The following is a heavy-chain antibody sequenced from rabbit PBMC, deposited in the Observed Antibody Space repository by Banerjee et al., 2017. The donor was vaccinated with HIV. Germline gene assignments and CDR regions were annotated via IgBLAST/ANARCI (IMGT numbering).Heavy chain of an antibody. CDR2: IYAGSSGST. D-gene: IGHD7-1*01. Sequence: QEQLVESGGGLVTLGGSLKLSCKASGIDFSSYGISWVRQAPGKGLEWIACIYAGSSGSTWYASWAKGRFTISKTSSTTVTLQMTSLTAADTATYFCARDYNYAGYAAYGVAKALDLWGQGTLVTVS. V-gene: IGHV1S45*01. CDR1: GIDFSSYG. CDR3: ARDYNYAGYAAYGVAKALDL. J-gene: IGHJ3*01.